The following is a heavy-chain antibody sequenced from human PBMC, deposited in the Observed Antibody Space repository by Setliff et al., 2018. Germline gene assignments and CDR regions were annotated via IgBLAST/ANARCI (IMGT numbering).Heavy chain of an antibody. CDR3: ATGFLRYDILTGYYQRPHYFEY. D-gene: IGHD3-9*01. CDR2: VDPEDDET. J-gene: IGHJ4*02. V-gene: IGHV1-69-2*01. Sequence: ASVKVSCKVSGYTIYDYFMHWVQQAPGKGLEWMGRVDPEDDETIYAEKFQGRVSMTADTSTDTAYMELSSLRSEDTAVYYCATGFLRYDILTGYYQRPHYFEYWGQGTLVTVSS. CDR1: GYTIYDYF.